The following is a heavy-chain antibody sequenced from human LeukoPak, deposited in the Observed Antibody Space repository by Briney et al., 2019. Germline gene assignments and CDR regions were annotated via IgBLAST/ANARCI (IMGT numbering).Heavy chain of an antibody. CDR3: ARGDPGVIITPFDY. CDR1: GGSISSYY. V-gene: IGHV4-59*01. Sequence: SETLSLTCTVSGGSISSYYWSWIRQPPGKGLEWIGYIYYSGSTNYNPSLKSRVTISVDTSKNQFSLKLSSVTAADTAVYYCARGDPGVIITPFDYWGQGTLVTVSS. J-gene: IGHJ4*02. CDR2: IYYSGST. D-gene: IGHD3-10*01.